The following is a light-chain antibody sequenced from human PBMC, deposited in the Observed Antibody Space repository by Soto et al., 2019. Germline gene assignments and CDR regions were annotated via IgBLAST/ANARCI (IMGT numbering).Light chain of an antibody. CDR2: GAS. J-gene: IGKJ4*01. Sequence: EIVLTQSPGTLSLSTGERATLSCRASQSVSSSYLDWYQQKPGQAPRLLIYGASSRATGIPDRFSGSGSGTHFTLTISRLEPEDFAVYYCQQYGSSPALTFGGGTKVEIK. V-gene: IGKV3-20*01. CDR1: QSVSSSY. CDR3: QQYGSSPALT.